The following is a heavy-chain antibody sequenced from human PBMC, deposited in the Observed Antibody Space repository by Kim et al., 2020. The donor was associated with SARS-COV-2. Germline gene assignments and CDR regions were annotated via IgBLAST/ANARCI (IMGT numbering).Heavy chain of an antibody. D-gene: IGHD5-18*01. Sequence: GGSLRLSCAASGFTFSNAWMSWVRQAPGKGLEWVGRIKSKTDGGTTDYAAPVKGRFTISRDDSKNTLYLQMNSLKTEDTAVYYCTTDGYTGYGWIQLWTVGYYYYGVDVWGQGTTVTVSS. CDR3: TTDGYTGYGWIQLWTVGYYYYGVDV. J-gene: IGHJ6*02. V-gene: IGHV3-15*01. CDR1: GFTFSNAW. CDR2: IKSKTDGGTT.